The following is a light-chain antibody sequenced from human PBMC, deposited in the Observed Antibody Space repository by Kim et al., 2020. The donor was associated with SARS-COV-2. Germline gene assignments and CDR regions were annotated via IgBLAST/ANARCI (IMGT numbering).Light chain of an antibody. J-gene: IGLJ2*01. Sequence: GKTVTIPCTRSSGSIAGNFVQWYQQRPGSAPTNVIYEDIQRPSGVPDRFSGSIDSSSNSASLTISGLRTEDEATYYCQSYDRTTVIFGGGTQLTVL. CDR2: EDI. V-gene: IGLV6-57*03. CDR3: QSYDRTTVI. CDR1: SGSIAGNF.